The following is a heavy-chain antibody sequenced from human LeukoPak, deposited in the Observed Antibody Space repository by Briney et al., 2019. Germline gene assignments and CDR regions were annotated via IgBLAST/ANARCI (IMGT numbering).Heavy chain of an antibody. J-gene: IGHJ6*03. CDR1: RGSIINSRYY. Sequence: SGTLSHTCTVSRGSIINSRYYAGWIRQPPGEGVMWGGCIHYSGSTYYNPSLKSRVTISVDPYKNQFSLKLSSVTVADTAVYYCARHSGYSYGYAYYYYMDVWGKGTTVTVSS. CDR3: ARHSGYSYGYAYYYYMDV. D-gene: IGHD5-18*01. CDR2: IHYSGST. V-gene: IGHV4-39*01.